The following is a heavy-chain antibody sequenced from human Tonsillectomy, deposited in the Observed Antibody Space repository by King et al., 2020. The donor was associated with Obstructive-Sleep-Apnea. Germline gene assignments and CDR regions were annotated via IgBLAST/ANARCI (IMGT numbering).Heavy chain of an antibody. Sequence: VQLVESGGGLVKPGGSLRLSCAASGFTFSNAWMSWVRQAPGKGLEWVGRIKSKTDGGTTDYAAPVKGRFTIPRDDSKNTLYLQMNSLKTEDTAVYYCTTPGGSSFIGYYYYGMDVWGQGTTVTVSS. CDR3: TTPGGSSFIGYYYYGMDV. J-gene: IGHJ6*02. CDR2: IKSKTDGGTT. V-gene: IGHV3-15*01. D-gene: IGHD6-13*01. CDR1: GFTFSNAW.